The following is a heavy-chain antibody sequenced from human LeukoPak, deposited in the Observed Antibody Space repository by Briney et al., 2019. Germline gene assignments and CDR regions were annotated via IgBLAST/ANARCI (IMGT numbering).Heavy chain of an antibody. Sequence: PGGSPRLSCAASGFTFSSYSMNWVRQAPGKGLEWVSSISSSSSYIYYADSVKGRFTISGDNAKNSLYLQMNSLRAEDTAVYYCARRNHYDILTGYYTGYYYGMDVWGKGTTVTVSS. CDR2: ISSSSSYI. V-gene: IGHV3-21*01. J-gene: IGHJ6*04. D-gene: IGHD3-9*01. CDR3: ARRNHYDILTGYYTGYYYGMDV. CDR1: GFTFSSYS.